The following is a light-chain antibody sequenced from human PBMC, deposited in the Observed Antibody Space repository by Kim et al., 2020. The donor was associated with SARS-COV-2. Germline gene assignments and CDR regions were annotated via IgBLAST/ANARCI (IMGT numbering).Light chain of an antibody. V-gene: IGKV1-9*01. CDR2: AAS. Sequence: SVGDRFTVTCRASQSIRSYLAWYQQKPVNAPKLLIYAASTLQSGVPSRFSGSGCGTEFTLTVSSLQPEDFATYYCQQLSSYPRLTFGGGTKVDIK. J-gene: IGKJ4*01. CDR1: QSIRSY. CDR3: QQLSSYPRLT.